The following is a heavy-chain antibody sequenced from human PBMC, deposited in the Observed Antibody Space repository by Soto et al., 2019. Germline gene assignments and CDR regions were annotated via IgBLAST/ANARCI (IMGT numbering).Heavy chain of an antibody. J-gene: IGHJ6*04. CDR2: VYDNGRT. CDR1: GVSIRGDY. V-gene: IGHV4-59*01. CDR3: ARDRSRNLDV. Sequence: QVQLQESGPTLVKPSETLSLTCTVSGVSIRGDYWSWIRQTPGKGLEWIGYVYDNGRTSYNPSLQSRITMSEDTSKNRFSLTLSSVTAADTAVYYCARDRSRNLDVWGKGITVTVSS.